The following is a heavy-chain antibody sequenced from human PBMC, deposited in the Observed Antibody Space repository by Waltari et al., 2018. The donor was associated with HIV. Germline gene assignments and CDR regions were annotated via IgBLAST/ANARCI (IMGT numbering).Heavy chain of an antibody. D-gene: IGHD6-19*01. CDR1: AGSIRSASYY. CDR2: IYTSGST. CDR3: ARDDLGSGWFFDY. Sequence: QVQLQESGPGLLKPSQPLSLTCTVSAGSIRSASYYWTWIRQAAGKGLEWIGRIYTSGSTSYNPSLKSRVSISIDTSRNQFSLKLTSVTAADTAVYYCARDDLGSGWFFDYWGPGTLVTVSS. J-gene: IGHJ4*02. V-gene: IGHV4-61*02.